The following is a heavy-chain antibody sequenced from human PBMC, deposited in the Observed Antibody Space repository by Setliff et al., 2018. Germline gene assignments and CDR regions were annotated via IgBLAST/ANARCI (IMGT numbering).Heavy chain of an antibody. V-gene: IGHV4-38-2*02. CDR2: IYHSGST. D-gene: IGHD3-3*01. CDR1: GYSISSGYY. J-gene: IGHJ4*03. CDR3: ARDRITIFGVVIPFDY. Sequence: SETLSLTCAVSGYSISSGYYWGWTRQPPGKGLEWIGSIYHSGSTYYNPSLKSRVTISVDTSKNQFSLKLSSVTAADTAVYYCARDRITIFGVVIPFDYWGQGTTVTVSS.